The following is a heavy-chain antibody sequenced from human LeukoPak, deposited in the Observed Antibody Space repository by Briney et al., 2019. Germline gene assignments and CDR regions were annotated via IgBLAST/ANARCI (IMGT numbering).Heavy chain of an antibody. CDR3: ARAGQDAWELLCDY. D-gene: IGHD1-26*01. J-gene: IGHJ4*02. CDR1: GDSISSGYY. Sequence: PSETLSLTCTVSGDSISSGYYWGWIRQPPGKGLEWIGSIYHSGSTYYNPSLKSRVTISVDTSKNQFSLKLSSVTAADTAVYYCARAGQDAWELLCDYWGQGTLVTVSS. CDR2: IYHSGST. V-gene: IGHV4-38-2*02.